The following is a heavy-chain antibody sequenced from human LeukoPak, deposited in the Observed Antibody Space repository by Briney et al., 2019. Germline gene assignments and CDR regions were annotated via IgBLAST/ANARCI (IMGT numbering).Heavy chain of an antibody. D-gene: IGHD3-22*01. Sequence: SETLSLTCTVSGGSISSYYWSWIRQPPGKGLEWIGYIYYSGSINYNPSLKSRVTISVDASKNQFSLTLSSVTAADTAVYYCARGHYDSSGYSYDYWGQGTLVTVSS. CDR1: GGSISSYY. CDR3: ARGHYDSSGYSYDY. V-gene: IGHV4-59*01. J-gene: IGHJ4*02. CDR2: IYYSGSI.